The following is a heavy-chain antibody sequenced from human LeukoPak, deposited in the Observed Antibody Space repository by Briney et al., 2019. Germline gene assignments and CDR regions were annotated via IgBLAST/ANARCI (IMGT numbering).Heavy chain of an antibody. CDR3: ARGKDILTGSGAFDI. CDR1: GFTFSSYA. Sequence: PGGSLRLSCAASGFTFSSYAMHWVRQAPGKGLEWVAVISYDGSNKYYADSVKGRFTISRDNSKNTLYLQMNSLRAEDTAVYYCARGKDILTGSGAFDIWGQGTMVTVSS. J-gene: IGHJ3*02. D-gene: IGHD3-9*01. V-gene: IGHV3-30-3*01. CDR2: ISYDGSNK.